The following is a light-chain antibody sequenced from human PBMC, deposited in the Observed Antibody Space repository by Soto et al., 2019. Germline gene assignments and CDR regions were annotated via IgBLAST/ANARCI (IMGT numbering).Light chain of an antibody. V-gene: IGLV2-8*01. Sequence: QSALTQPPSASGSPGQSVTISCTGTSSDVGGYNYVSWYQQHPGRAPKLMIYEVTKRPAGVPDRFSGSKSGNTASLTVSGLQAYGEADCYCSSYAGSNNFVVFGGGTKLTVL. J-gene: IGLJ2*01. CDR1: SSDVGGYNY. CDR2: EVT. CDR3: SSYAGSNNFVV.